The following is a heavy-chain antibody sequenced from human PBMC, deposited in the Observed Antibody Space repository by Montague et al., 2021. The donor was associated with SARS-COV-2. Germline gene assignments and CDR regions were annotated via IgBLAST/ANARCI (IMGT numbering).Heavy chain of an antibody. CDR3: AGDRGRFWHFDL. Sequence: SETLSLTCTVSGGSISSYYWNWIRQSPGKGLEWIGYIYYSGSTKYNPSSKSRVTMLVDTSKRQMSLRLNSVTAADTAVYYCAGDRGRFWHFDLWGRGTLVTVSS. CDR2: IYYSGST. J-gene: IGHJ2*01. V-gene: IGHV4-59*01. CDR1: GGSISSYY. D-gene: IGHD5-12*01.